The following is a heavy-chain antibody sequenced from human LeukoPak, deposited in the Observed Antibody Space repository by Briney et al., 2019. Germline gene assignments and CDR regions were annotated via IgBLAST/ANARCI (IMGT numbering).Heavy chain of an antibody. CDR3: ARTYYYDSSGKNEGYYFDY. CDR2: IYYSGST. J-gene: IGHJ4*02. Sequence: TSETLSLTCTVSGGSISSGDYYWSWIRQPPGKGLEWIGYIYYSGSTYYNPSLKGRVTISVDTSKNQFSLKLSSVTAADTAVYYRARTYYYDSSGKNEGYYFDYWGQGTLVTVSS. D-gene: IGHD3-22*01. CDR1: GGSISSGDYY. V-gene: IGHV4-30-4*01.